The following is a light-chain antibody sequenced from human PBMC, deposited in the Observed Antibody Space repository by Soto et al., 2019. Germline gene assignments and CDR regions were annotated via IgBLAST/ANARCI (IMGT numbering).Light chain of an antibody. V-gene: IGKV3-11*01. CDR3: QQRSNWPL. J-gene: IGKJ3*01. Sequence: EIVLTQSPATLSLSPWERATLSCRASQSVSSYLACYQQKPGQAPRLLIYDASNRATGIPARFSGSGSGTDFTLTISSLEPEVFAVYYSQQRSNWPLFGPGTKVDIK. CDR2: DAS. CDR1: QSVSSY.